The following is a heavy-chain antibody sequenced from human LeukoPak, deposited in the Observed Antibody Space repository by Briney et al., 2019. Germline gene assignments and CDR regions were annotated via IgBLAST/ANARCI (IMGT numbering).Heavy chain of an antibody. V-gene: IGHV4-39*01. CDR3: ARHSRVTTDLDY. D-gene: IGHD1-14*01. Sequence: NPSETLSLTCTVSGVSISSSSYYWGWLRQPPGKGLEWIVSIYYSGSTYYNPSLKSRVTISVDTSKNQFSLKLSSVTAADTAVYYCARHSRVTTDLDYWGQGTLVTVSS. J-gene: IGHJ4*02. CDR2: IYYSGST. CDR1: GVSISSSSYY.